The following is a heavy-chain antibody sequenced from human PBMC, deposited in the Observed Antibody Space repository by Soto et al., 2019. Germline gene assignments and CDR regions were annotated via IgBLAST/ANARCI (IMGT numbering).Heavy chain of an antibody. D-gene: IGHD6-13*01. CDR1: GGSFSGYY. CDR3: ARHSSWYYSND. Sequence: SETLSLTCGVYGGSFSGYYWSWMRQPPGKGLEWIGEINHSGSTNYNPSLKSRVTISVDTSKNQFSLKLSSVTAADTAVYYCARHSSWYYSNDWGQGTLVTVSS. J-gene: IGHJ4*02. V-gene: IGHV4-34*01. CDR2: INHSGST.